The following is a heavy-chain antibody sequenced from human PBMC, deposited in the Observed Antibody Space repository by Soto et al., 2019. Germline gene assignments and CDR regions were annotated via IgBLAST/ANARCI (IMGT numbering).Heavy chain of an antibody. CDR3: ARPYGGKIGDALDL. Sequence: PGGSLRLSCAVSGFTFGSYWMNWVRLIPGKGLEWVAKTNHDGREEYYLDSVKGRFTISRDNSKNTLYLQMNSLRAEDTAVYYCARPYGGKIGDALDLWGQGTMVTVSS. CDR2: TNHDGREE. D-gene: IGHD2-15*01. J-gene: IGHJ3*01. V-gene: IGHV3-7*03. CDR1: GFTFGSYW.